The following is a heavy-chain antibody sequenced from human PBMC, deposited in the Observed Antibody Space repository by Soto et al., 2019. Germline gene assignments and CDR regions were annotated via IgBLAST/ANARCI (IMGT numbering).Heavy chain of an antibody. CDR2: IIPIFGTV. CDR3: ARAGYCSGGSCYRPAGYYYYGMDV. D-gene: IGHD2-15*01. Sequence: QVQLVQSGAEVKKPGSSVKVSCKASGGTFSSYAISWVRQAPGQGLEWMGGIIPIFGTVNYAQKFQGRVTITADESTSTAYMELSSLRSEDTAVYYCARAGYCSGGSCYRPAGYYYYGMDVWGQGTTVTVSS. J-gene: IGHJ6*02. CDR1: GGTFSSYA. V-gene: IGHV1-69*01.